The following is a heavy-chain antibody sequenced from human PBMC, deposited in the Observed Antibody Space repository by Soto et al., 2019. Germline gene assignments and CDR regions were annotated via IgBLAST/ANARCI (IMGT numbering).Heavy chain of an antibody. CDR3: ARHPGYYDILTGYTTYYFDY. D-gene: IGHD3-9*01. Sequence: SETLSLTCTVSGGSIGTDYWSWIRLPPGKGLEWIGYIYYRGNTDYNPSLKSRVTISLDTPKNQFSPKLSSVTAADTAVYYCARHPGYYDILTGYTTYYFDYWGQGILVTVSS. J-gene: IGHJ4*02. CDR2: IYYRGNT. V-gene: IGHV4-59*08. CDR1: GGSIGTDY.